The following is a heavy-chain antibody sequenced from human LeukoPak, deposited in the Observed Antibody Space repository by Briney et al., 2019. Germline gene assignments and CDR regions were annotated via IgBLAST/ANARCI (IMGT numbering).Heavy chain of an antibody. V-gene: IGHV4-39*01. D-gene: IGHD5-12*01. J-gene: IGHJ3*02. Sequence: SETLSLTCTVSGGSISSSSYYWGWIRQPPGKGLEWIGSIYYSGSTYYNPSLKSRVTTSVDTSKNQFSLKLSSVTAADTAVYYCARRASSGYANDAFDIWGQGTMVTVSS. CDR2: IYYSGST. CDR1: GGSISSSSYY. CDR3: ARRASSGYANDAFDI.